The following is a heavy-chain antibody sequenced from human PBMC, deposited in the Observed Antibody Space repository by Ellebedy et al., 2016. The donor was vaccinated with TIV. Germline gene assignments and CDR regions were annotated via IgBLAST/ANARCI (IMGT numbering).Heavy chain of an antibody. J-gene: IGHJ3*02. V-gene: IGHV5-10-1*01. Sequence: PGGSLRLSCKGSGYSFTSYWISWVRQMPGKGLEWMGRIDPSDPYTNSSPSFQGHVPIPADKSISTAYLQWSSLKASYTAMYYCARHGYCSGGSCHDAFDIWGPGTMVTVSS. CDR2: IDPSDPYT. CDR3: ARHGYCSGGSCHDAFDI. CDR1: GYSFTSYW. D-gene: IGHD2-15*01.